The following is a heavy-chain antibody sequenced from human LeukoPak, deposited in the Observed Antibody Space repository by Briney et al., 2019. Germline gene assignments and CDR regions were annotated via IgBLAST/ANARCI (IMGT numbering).Heavy chain of an antibody. CDR1: GFTFSSYA. CDR2: IYSGGST. Sequence: PGGSLRLSCAASGFTFSSYAMSWVRQAPGKGLEWVSVIYSGGSTYYADSVKGRFTISRDNSKNTLYPQMNSLRAEDTAVYYCASGPRYGDPLDYWGQGTLVTVSS. V-gene: IGHV3-53*01. CDR3: ASGPRYGDPLDY. J-gene: IGHJ4*02. D-gene: IGHD4-17*01.